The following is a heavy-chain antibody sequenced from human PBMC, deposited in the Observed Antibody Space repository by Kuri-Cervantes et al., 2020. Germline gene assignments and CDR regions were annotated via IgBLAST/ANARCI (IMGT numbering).Heavy chain of an antibody. CDR1: GFTFSSYS. V-gene: IGHV3-48*01. CDR3: AKGSVEMATFGGFDI. CDR2: ISSSSSTI. J-gene: IGHJ3*02. Sequence: GGSLRLSCAASGFTFSSYSMNWVRQAPGKGLEWVSYISSSSSTIYYADSVKGRFTISRDNSKNTLYLQMNSLRAEDTAVYYCAKGSVEMATFGGFDIWGQGTMVTVSS. D-gene: IGHD5-24*01.